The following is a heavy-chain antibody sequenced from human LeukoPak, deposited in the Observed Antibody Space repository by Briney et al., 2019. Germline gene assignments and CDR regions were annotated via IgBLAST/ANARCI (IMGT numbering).Heavy chain of an antibody. CDR1: GFTFSSYA. CDR2: ISGSGGST. CDR3: AKEGDFWSGYEYNWFDP. Sequence: GGSLRLSCAASGFTFSSYAMSWVRQAPGKGLEWVSAISGSGGSTYYAHSVKGRFTISRDNSKNTLYLQMNSLRAEDTAVYYCAKEGDFWSGYEYNWFDPWGQGTLVTVSS. D-gene: IGHD3-3*01. J-gene: IGHJ5*02. V-gene: IGHV3-23*01.